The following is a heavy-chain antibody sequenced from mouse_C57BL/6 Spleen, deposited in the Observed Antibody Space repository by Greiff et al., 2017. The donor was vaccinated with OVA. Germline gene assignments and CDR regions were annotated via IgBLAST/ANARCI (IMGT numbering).Heavy chain of an antibody. CDR2: ISYDGSN. J-gene: IGHJ2*01. CDR3: ARVDNYYFDY. CDR1: GYSITSGYY. V-gene: IGHV3-6*01. D-gene: IGHD1-3*01. Sequence: EVQLVESGPGLVKPSQSLSLTCSVTGYSITSGYYWNWIRQFPGNKLEWMGYISYDGSNNYNPSLKNRISITRDTSKNQFFLKLNSVTTEDTATYYCARVDNYYFDYWGQGTTLTVSS.